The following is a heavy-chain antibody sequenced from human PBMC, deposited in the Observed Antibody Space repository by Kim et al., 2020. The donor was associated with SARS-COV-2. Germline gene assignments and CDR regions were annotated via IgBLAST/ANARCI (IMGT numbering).Heavy chain of an antibody. CDR2: IYYSGST. J-gene: IGHJ3*02. V-gene: IGHV4-59*01. Sequence: SETLSLTCTVSGGSISSYYWSWIRQPPGKGLEWIGYIYYSGSTNYNPSLKSRVTISVDTSKNQFSLKLSSVTAADTAVYYCARPYCGGDCYGDDAFDIWGQGTMVTVSS. CDR1: GGSISSYY. D-gene: IGHD2-21*02. CDR3: ARPYCGGDCYGDDAFDI.